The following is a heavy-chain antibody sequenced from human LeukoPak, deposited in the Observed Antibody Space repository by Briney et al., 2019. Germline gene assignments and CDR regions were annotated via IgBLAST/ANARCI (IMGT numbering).Heavy chain of an antibody. Sequence: GGSLRLSCAASGFTVSSNYMSWVRQAPGKGLEWVSVIYSGGSTYYADSVKGRFTISRDNSKNTLYLQMNSLRAEDTAVYYCVQYGVVGATTGPPRFYWGQGTLVTVSS. D-gene: IGHD1-26*01. V-gene: IGHV3-66*01. J-gene: IGHJ4*02. CDR3: VQYGVVGATTGPPRFY. CDR2: IYSGGST. CDR1: GFTVSSNY.